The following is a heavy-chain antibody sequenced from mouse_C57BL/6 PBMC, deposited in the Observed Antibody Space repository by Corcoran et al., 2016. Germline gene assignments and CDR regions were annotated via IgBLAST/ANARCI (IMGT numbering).Heavy chain of an antibody. CDR1: GYTFTDYY. CDR3: ALYDYDEAY. Sequence: EVQLQQSGPELVKPGASVKISCKASGYTFTDYYMNWVKQSHGKSLEWIGDINPNNGGTSYNQKFKGKATLTVDKSSSTAYMELRSLTSEDSAVYYCALYDYDEAYWGQGTLVTVSA. CDR2: INPNNGGT. J-gene: IGHJ3*01. V-gene: IGHV1-26*01. D-gene: IGHD2-4*01.